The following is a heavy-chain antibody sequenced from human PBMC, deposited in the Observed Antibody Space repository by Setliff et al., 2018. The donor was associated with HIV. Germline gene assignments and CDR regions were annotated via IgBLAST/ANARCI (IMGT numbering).Heavy chain of an antibody. V-gene: IGHV3-30*15. Sequence: LRLSCVASGFTFSTFAMHWVRQAPGKGLEWVSSISYDGSRTNYAGSVKGRFTISRDNSNNTLFLEVSSLRPEDTALYYCASARIPTGGTSTSFDYWGQGTLVTVS. CDR2: ISYDGSRT. CDR3: ASARIPTGGTSTSFDY. D-gene: IGHD1-1*01. J-gene: IGHJ4*02. CDR1: GFTFSTFA.